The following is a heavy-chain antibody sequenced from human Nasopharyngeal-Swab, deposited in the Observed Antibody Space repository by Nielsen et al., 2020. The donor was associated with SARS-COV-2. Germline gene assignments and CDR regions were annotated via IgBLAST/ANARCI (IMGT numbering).Heavy chain of an antibody. CDR2: IYYSGST. CDR3: AATSVLRFLEWLNNWFDP. CDR1: GGSISSCSYY. D-gene: IGHD3-3*01. Sequence: SETLSLTCTVSGGSISSCSYYWGSVRQPPGKGLEWIGSIYYSGSTYYNPSLKSRVTISVDTSKNQFSLKLSSVTAADTAVYYCAATSVLRFLEWLNNWFDPWGQGTLVTVSS. V-gene: IGHV4-39*01. J-gene: IGHJ5*02.